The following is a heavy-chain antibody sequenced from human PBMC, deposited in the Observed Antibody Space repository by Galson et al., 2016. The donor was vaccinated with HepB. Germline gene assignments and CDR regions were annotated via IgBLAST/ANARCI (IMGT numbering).Heavy chain of an antibody. V-gene: IGHV3-64D*06. CDR3: VRDFYGPSDW. CDR2: ISSNGGST. CDR1: GFTFSSYA. D-gene: IGHD3-9*01. J-gene: IGHJ4*02. Sequence: SLRLSCAASGFTFSSYAMHWVRQAPGKGLEYVSAISSNGGSTYYADSVKGRFTISRDNSKNTLYLQMSSLRVDDTAVYYCVRDFYGPSDWWGQGTLVTVSS.